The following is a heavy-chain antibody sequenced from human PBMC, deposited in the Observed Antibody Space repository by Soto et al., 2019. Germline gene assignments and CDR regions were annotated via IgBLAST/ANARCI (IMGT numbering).Heavy chain of an antibody. Sequence: PGGSLRLSCAASGFTFSSYAMHWVRQAPGKGLEWVAVISYDGSNKYYADSVKGRFTISRDNSKNTLYPQMNSLRAEDTAVYYCARVWPRRFGELLTGIFDYWGQGTLVTVSS. D-gene: IGHD3-10*01. CDR3: ARVWPRRFGELLTGIFDY. V-gene: IGHV3-30-3*01. CDR2: ISYDGSNK. J-gene: IGHJ4*02. CDR1: GFTFSSYA.